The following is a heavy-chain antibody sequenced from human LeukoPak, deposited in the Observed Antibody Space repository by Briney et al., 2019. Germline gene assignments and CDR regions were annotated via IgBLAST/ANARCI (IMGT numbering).Heavy chain of an antibody. CDR3: ARDQTDRSGPRWFDP. J-gene: IGHJ5*02. CDR1: GYTFTSYG. Sequence: GASVKVSCKASGYTFTSYGISWVRQAPGQGLEWMGWISAYNGNTNYAQKLQGRVTMTTDTSTSTAYMELRSLRSDDTAVYYCARDQTDRSGPRWFDPWGQGTLVTVSS. D-gene: IGHD6-25*01. CDR2: ISAYNGNT. V-gene: IGHV1-18*01.